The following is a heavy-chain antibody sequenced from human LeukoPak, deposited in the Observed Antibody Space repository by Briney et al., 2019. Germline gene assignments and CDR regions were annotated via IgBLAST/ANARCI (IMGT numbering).Heavy chain of an antibody. V-gene: IGHV3-11*01. J-gene: IGHJ4*02. CDR2: VSGSDENK. Sequence: PGGSLRLSCAASGFTFSDYYMTWIRQAPGQGLEWTSYVSGSDENKYYAGSVRGRFAISRDNAEKSLFLQMSNVRAEDTAVYYCARAGLGGHYIDYWGQGTLVTVSS. CDR3: ARAGLGGHYIDY. D-gene: IGHD2-15*01. CDR1: GFTFSDYY.